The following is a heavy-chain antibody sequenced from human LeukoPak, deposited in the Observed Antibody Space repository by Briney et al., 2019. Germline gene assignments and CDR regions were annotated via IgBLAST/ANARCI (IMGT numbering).Heavy chain of an antibody. CDR3: AGAARPWFDY. CDR1: GFTFSSYA. CDR2: ISGSGGST. D-gene: IGHD6-6*01. J-gene: IGHJ4*02. Sequence: GGPLRLSCAASGFTFSSYAMSWVRQAPGKGLEWVSAISGSGGSTYYADSVKGRFTISRDYSKNTLYLQMNSLRAEDTAVYYCAGAARPWFDYWGQGTLVTVSS. V-gene: IGHV3-23*01.